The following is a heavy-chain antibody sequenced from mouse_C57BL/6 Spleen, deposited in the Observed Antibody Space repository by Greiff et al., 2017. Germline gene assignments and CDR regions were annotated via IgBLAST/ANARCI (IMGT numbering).Heavy chain of an antibody. CDR3: ARAIYYGSSSPFDY. D-gene: IGHD1-1*01. V-gene: IGHV5-17*01. CDR2: ISSGSSTI. Sequence: EVKLVESGGGLVKPGGSLKLSCAASGFTFSDYGMHWVRQAPEKGLEWVAYISSGSSTIYYADTVKGRFTISRDNAKNTLFLQMTSLRSEDTAMYYCARAIYYGSSSPFDYWGQGTTLTVSS. J-gene: IGHJ2*01. CDR1: GFTFSDYG.